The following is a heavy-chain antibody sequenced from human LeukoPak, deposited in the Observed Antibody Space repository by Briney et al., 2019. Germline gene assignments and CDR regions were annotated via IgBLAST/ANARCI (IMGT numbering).Heavy chain of an antibody. D-gene: IGHD3-10*01. J-gene: IGHJ3*02. V-gene: IGHV4-61*02. CDR3: ARELSITTYLAFDI. CDR2: IYTSGST. Sequence: PSETLSLTCTVSGGSISSGIYYWSWIRQPAGKGLEWIGRIYTSGSTNYNPSLKSRVTISVDTSKNQFSLKLSSVTAADTAVYYCARELSITTYLAFDIWGQGTMVTVSS. CDR1: GGSISSGIYY.